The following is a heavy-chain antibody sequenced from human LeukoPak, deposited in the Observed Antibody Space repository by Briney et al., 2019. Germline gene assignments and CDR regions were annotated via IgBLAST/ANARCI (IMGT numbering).Heavy chain of an antibody. CDR2: IYPGDSDT. CDR1: GYSFTSYW. V-gene: IGHV5-51*01. D-gene: IGHD2-2*01. J-gene: IGHJ4*02. CDR3: ARHICGSTSCYDAYFDY. Sequence: GESLKISCKGSGYSFTSYWIGWVRQMPGKGLEWMGIIYPGDSDTRYSPSFQGQVTISADKSISTAYLQWSSLKASDTAMYYCARHICGSTSCYDAYFDYWGQGALVTVSS.